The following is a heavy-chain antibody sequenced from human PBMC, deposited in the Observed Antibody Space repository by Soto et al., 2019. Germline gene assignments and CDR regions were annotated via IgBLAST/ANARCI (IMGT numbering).Heavy chain of an antibody. D-gene: IGHD2-15*01. Sequence: PGKGLEWVSALSGSGDYTYYADSVKGRFTISRDNSKNTLYLQMFGLRAEDTAVYYCQTEFNRGYGWPVLAFLLNRSSDL. J-gene: IGHJ2*01. CDR3: QTEFNRGYGWPVLAFLLNRSSDL. V-gene: IGHV3-23*01. CDR2: LSGSGDYT.